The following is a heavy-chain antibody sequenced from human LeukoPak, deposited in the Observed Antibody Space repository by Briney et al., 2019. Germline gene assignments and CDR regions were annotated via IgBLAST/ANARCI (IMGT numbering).Heavy chain of an antibody. CDR1: RFTFSSYG. V-gene: IGHV3-30*02. J-gene: IGHJ4*02. Sequence: GGSLRLSCAASRFTFSSYGMHWVRQAPGKGLEWVAFIRYDRSNEYYADSVKGRFTISRDNSKNTLYLQMNSLRADDTAVYYCAKDTPLCYFDYWGQGTLVTVSS. CDR2: IRYDRSNE. D-gene: IGHD3-16*01. CDR3: AKDTPLCYFDY.